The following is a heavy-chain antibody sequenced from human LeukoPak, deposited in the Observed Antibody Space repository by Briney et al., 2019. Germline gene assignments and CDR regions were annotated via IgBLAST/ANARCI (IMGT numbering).Heavy chain of an antibody. CDR2: IYTSGST. CDR3: ARGAYGSGNYWGY. D-gene: IGHD3-10*01. CDR1: GGSFSGYY. J-gene: IGHJ4*02. V-gene: IGHV4-59*10. Sequence: SETLSLTCAVYGGSFSGYYWSWIRQPAGKGLEWIGRIYTSGSTNYNPSLKSRVTMSINTSKNQFSLKLSSVTAADTAVYYCARGAYGSGNYWGYWGQGTLVTVSS.